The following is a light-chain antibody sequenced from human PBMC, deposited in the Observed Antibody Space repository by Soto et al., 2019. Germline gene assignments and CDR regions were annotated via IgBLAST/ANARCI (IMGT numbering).Light chain of an antibody. Sequence: EIVLTQSPGTLSLSPGERATLSCRASQSVSSTYLAWYQHKPGQAPRLLIYGASTRATGIPARFSGSGSGTEFTLTISSLQSEDFAVYYCQQYNNWLAGFGQGTKVEIK. CDR3: QQYNNWLAG. J-gene: IGKJ1*01. V-gene: IGKV3-15*01. CDR2: GAS. CDR1: QSVSSTY.